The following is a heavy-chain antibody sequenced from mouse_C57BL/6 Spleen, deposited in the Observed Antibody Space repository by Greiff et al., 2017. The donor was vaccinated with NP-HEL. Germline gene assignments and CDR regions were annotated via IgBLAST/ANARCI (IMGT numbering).Heavy chain of an antibody. CDR2: IHPNSGST. CDR3: ATMNWEFAY. Sequence: QVQLQQPGAELVKPGASVKLSCKASGYPFTSYWMHWVKQRPGQGLEWIGMIHPNSGSTNYNEKFKSKATLTVDKSSSTAYMQLSSLTSEDSAVYYCATMNWEFAYWGQGTLVTVSA. D-gene: IGHD4-1*01. CDR1: GYPFTSYW. J-gene: IGHJ3*01. V-gene: IGHV1-64*01.